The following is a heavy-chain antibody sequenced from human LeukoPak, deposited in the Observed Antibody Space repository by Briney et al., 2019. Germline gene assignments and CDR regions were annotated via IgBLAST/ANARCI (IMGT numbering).Heavy chain of an antibody. V-gene: IGHV4-59*08. CDR2: IYYSGNT. Sequence: SETLSLTCTVPGGSITSYYWSWIRQPPGKGLEWIGYIYYSGNTNYSPSLKSRVTTSVDTSKNQFSLNLSSVTAADTATYYCARHIGYCSTTTCQPGFHPWGQGALVTVSS. J-gene: IGHJ5*02. D-gene: IGHD2-2*01. CDR3: ARHIGYCSTTTCQPGFHP. CDR1: GGSITSYY.